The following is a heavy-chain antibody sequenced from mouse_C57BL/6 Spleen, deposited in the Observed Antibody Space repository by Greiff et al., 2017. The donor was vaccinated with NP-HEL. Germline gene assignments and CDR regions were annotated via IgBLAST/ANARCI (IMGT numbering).Heavy chain of an antibody. CDR2: ISYDGSN. CDR1: GYSITSGYY. J-gene: IGHJ2*01. CDR3: ARGGGYNYFDY. Sequence: EVQLQQSGPGLVKPSQSLSLTCSVTGYSITSGYYWNWIRQFPGNKLEWMGYISYDGSNNYNPSLKNRISITRDTSKNQFFLKLNSVTTEDTATYYCARGGGYNYFDYWGQGTTLTVSS. V-gene: IGHV3-6*01. D-gene: IGHD3-1*01.